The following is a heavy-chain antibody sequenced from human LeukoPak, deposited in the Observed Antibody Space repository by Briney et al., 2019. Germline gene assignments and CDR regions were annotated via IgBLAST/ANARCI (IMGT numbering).Heavy chain of an antibody. CDR3: AKASLCSGGSCYIDY. J-gene: IGHJ4*02. V-gene: IGHV3-30*18. CDR1: GFTFSSYG. CDR2: ISYDGSNK. Sequence: GRSLRLSCAASGFTFSSYGMHWVRQAPGKGLEWVAVISYDGSNKYYADSVKGRFTISRDNSKNTLYLQMNSLRAEDTAVYYCAKASLCSGGSCYIDYWAREPWSPSPQ. D-gene: IGHD2-15*01.